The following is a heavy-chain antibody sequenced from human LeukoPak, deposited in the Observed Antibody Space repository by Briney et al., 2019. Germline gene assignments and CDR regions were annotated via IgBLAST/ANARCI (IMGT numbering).Heavy chain of an antibody. D-gene: IGHD6-6*01. J-gene: IGHJ4*02. V-gene: IGHV4-4*02. CDR2: IYHSGST. CDR3: ASSWTEGY. Sequence: PSETLSLTCAVSGGSISSSDWWSWVRLPPGKGLEWIGEIYHSGSTNYNPSLKSRVTISLDMFKNQFSLKVSSVTAADTAVYYCASSWTEGYWGPGTLVTVSS. CDR1: GGSISSSDW.